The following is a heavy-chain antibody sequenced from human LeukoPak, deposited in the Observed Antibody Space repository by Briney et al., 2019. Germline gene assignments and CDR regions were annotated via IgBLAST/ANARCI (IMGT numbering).Heavy chain of an antibody. CDR1: GGSISSSSYY. CDR3: ARDGITGTTAAFDM. D-gene: IGHD1-7*01. J-gene: IGHJ3*02. Sequence: SETLSLTCTVSGGSISSSSYYWGWIRQPPGKGLEWIGSIYYSGSTYYNPSLKSRVTISVDTSKNQFSLKLSSVTAADTAVYYCARDGITGTTAAFDMWGQGTMVTVSS. CDR2: IYYSGST. V-gene: IGHV4-39*07.